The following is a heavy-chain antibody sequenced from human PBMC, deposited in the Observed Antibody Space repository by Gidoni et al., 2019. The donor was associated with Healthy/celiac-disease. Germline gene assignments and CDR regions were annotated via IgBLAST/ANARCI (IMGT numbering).Heavy chain of an antibody. CDR3: AREPQPYCSGGSCYGSIRWFDP. CDR2: IYTSGST. V-gene: IGHV4-4*07. D-gene: IGHD2-15*01. CDR1: GGSISSYY. J-gene: IGHJ5*02. Sequence: QVQLQESGPGLVKPSETLSLTCTVSGGSISSYYWSWIRQPAGKGLEWIGRIYTSGSTNYNPSLKSRVTMSVDTSKNQFSLKLSSVTAADTAVYYCAREPQPYCSGGSCYGSIRWFDPWGQGTLVTVSS.